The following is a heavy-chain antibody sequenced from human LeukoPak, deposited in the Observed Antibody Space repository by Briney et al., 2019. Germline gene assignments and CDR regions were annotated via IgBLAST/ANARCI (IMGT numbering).Heavy chain of an antibody. D-gene: IGHD5-18*01. J-gene: IGHJ4*02. V-gene: IGHV4-4*02. CDR3: ARAYSYGPYYFDY. CDR2: IYHSGST. CDR1: GGSISSSNW. Sequence: PSGTLSLTCAVSGGSISSSNWWSWVRQPPGKGLEWIGEIYHSGSTNYNPSLKSRVTISVDKSKNQFSLKLSSVTAADTAVYYCARAYSYGPYYFDYWGQGTLVTVSS.